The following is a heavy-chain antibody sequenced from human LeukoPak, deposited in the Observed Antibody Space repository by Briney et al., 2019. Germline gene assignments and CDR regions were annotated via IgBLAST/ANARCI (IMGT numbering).Heavy chain of an antibody. V-gene: IGHV4-34*01. Sequence: GSLRLSCAASGFTFSSYAMSWIRQPPGKGLEWIGEINHSGSTNYNPSLKSRVTISVDTSKNQFSLKLSSVTAADTAVYYCARSHLRRSDYWGQGTLVTVSS. CDR2: INHSGST. J-gene: IGHJ4*02. CDR3: ARSHLRRSDY. CDR1: GFTFSSYA.